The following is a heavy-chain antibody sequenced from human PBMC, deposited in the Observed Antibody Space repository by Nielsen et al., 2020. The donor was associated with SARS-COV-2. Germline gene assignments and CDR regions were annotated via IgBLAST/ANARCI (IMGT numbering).Heavy chain of an antibody. D-gene: IGHD2-15*01. J-gene: IGHJ4*02. CDR3: ARGGLVVVDSFDY. CDR2: INSSGGRT. CDR1: GYTFTSHY. Sequence: ASVKVSCKTSGYTFTSHYVHWVRQAPGQGLELMGLINSSGGRTIYAQMFQGRVTVTRDTSTSTVYMELSSLRSEDTAVYYCARGGLVVVDSFDYWGQGTLVTVSS. V-gene: IGHV1-46*01.